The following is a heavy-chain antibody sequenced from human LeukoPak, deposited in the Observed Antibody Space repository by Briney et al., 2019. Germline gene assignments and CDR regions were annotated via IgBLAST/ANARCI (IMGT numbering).Heavy chain of an antibody. CDR1: GFTFSSHA. D-gene: IGHD3-9*01. CDR2: ISGSGGRT. V-gene: IGHV3-23*01. Sequence: GGSLRLSCAASGFTFSSHAMRWVRHAPGKGLEWVSAISGSGGRTYYADSVKGGFTISRGNSKNTLYLQMNSLRAEDTAVYYCAKDGINLTGYYATFGGQGTLVTVSS. CDR3: AKDGINLTGYYATF. J-gene: IGHJ4*02.